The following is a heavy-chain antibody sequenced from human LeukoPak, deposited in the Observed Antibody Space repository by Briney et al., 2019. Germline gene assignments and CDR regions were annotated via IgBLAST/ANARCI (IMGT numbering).Heavy chain of an antibody. CDR1: GGAINSSSYY. D-gene: IGHD4-11*01. J-gene: IGHJ6*03. CDR2: IYYSGST. Sequence: PSTLSLTCSASGGAINSSSYYWGLIRQPPGKGLEWIGSIYYSGSTYYNPSLTSRVTISVDTSKNQFSLKLSSVTAADTAVYYCARNPTATGYYSYYYMDVWGKGTTVTVSS. CDR3: ARNPTATGYYSYYYMDV. V-gene: IGHV4-39*07.